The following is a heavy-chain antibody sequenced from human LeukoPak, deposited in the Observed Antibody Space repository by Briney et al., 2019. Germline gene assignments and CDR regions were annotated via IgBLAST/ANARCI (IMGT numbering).Heavy chain of an antibody. Sequence: SSETLSLTCTVSGGSISSESYYWGWIRQPPGKGLEWIGSIYFSGSTYYNPSLRSRITISLDTSKNRFSLKLSSVTAADTAVYYCAKSFRGYFDYWGQGTLVTVSS. V-gene: IGHV4-31*03. CDR3: AKSFRGYFDY. J-gene: IGHJ4*02. D-gene: IGHD3-10*01. CDR1: GGSISSESYY. CDR2: IYFSGST.